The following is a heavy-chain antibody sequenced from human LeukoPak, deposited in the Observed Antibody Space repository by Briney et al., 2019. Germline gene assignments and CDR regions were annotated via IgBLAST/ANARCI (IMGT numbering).Heavy chain of an antibody. CDR3: ARYDLNWFAP. J-gene: IGHJ5*02. D-gene: IGHD3-3*01. Sequence: SVRVSCKASGGTFSSYAMSWVRQAPGKGREWMGGISAIFGRANYAQNFQRRVTIPAHESTSTAYMELSSLRSEDTAVYYCARYDLNWFAPWGQGTPVTLSS. CDR1: GGTFSSYA. V-gene: IGHV1-69*13. CDR2: ISAIFGRA.